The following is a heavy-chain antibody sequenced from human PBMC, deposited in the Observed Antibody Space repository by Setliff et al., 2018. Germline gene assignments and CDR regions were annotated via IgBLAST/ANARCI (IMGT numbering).Heavy chain of an antibody. V-gene: IGHV4-34*01. Sequence: SETLSLTCAVYGESLRGYYWTWIRQSPGKGLEWIGEINHSGSTNYNPSLKSRVTISVDTSKNQFSLKLSSVTAADTALYYCTVYNTGSSKDHYWGQGTPVTVSS. CDR1: GESLRGYY. CDR3: TVYNTGSSKDHY. J-gene: IGHJ4*02. CDR2: INHSGST. D-gene: IGHD2-8*02.